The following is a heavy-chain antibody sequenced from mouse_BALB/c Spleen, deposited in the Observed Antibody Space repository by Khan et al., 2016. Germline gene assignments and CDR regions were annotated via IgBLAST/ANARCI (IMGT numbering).Heavy chain of an antibody. CDR1: GFSLTGFS. D-gene: IGHD2-4*01. J-gene: IGHJ3*01. Sequence: VQLQESGPGLVAPSQSLSITCTVSGFSLTGFSVNWVRQPPGKALEWLGMIWGDGSTDYNSALQSRRSFNRDDSKSPVFLKMHSLQTDDTARYCGASDYDYAGGFAYWGQGTLVTVSA. V-gene: IGHV2-6-7*01. CDR3: ASDYDYAGGFAY. CDR2: IWGDGST.